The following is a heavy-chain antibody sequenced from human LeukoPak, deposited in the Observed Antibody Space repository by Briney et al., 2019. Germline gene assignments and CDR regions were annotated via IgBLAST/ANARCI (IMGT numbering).Heavy chain of an antibody. CDR2: IKSKTDGGTT. CDR1: GFTFSNAW. D-gene: IGHD6-19*01. J-gene: IGHJ4*02. Sequence: PGGSLRPSCAASGFTFSNAWMSWVRQAPGKGLEWVGRIKSKTDGGTTDYAAPVKGRFSISRDDSKDTLYLQMNSLKAEDTAVYYCATLLYSSGWYGYFDYWGQGALVTVSS. CDR3: ATLLYSSGWYGYFDY. V-gene: IGHV3-15*01.